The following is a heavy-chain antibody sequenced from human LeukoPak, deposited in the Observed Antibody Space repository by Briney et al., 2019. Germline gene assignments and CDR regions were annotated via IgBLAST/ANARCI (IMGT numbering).Heavy chain of an antibody. J-gene: IGHJ4*02. D-gene: IGHD2-2*01. CDR1: GFTFRSYA. CDR3: AQGRSSTIWFGY. Sequence: GGSLRLSCAASGFTFRSYAMSWVRRAPGKGLEWVSAISGSGGSTYYADPVRGRFTISRDNSKNTLYLQMNSLRAEDTAVYYFAQGRSSTIWFGYWGGGTLVTVSS. V-gene: IGHV3-23*01. CDR2: ISGSGGST.